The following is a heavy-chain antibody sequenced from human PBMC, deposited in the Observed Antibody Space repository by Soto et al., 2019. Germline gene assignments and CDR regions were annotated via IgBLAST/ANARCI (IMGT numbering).Heavy chain of an antibody. Sequence: QVQLVQSGAAVKTPGSSVKVSCKASGGTFSSYSINWVRQAPGQGLEWMGRLIPMFGTTDYAQRFQGRVTFTADESTSTASMEVTNLTSEDTAVYYCARAVVLTFTRFYDMDVWGQGTTVTVSS. D-gene: IGHD3-9*01. V-gene: IGHV1-69*18. CDR1: GGTFSSYS. J-gene: IGHJ6*02. CDR2: LIPMFGTT. CDR3: ARAVVLTFTRFYDMDV.